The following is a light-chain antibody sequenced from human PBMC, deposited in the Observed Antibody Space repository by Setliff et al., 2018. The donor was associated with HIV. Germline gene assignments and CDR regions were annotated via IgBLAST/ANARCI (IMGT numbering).Light chain of an antibody. V-gene: IGLV2-14*01. CDR3: SSYTSNFMLG. CDR2: EVT. J-gene: IGLJ3*02. CDR1: SSDVGDYNL. Sequence: QSVLTQPASVSGSPGQSITISCTGTSSDVGDYNLVSWYQHHPGEAPKLLIYEVTSRPSGVSGRFSGSKSGNTASLTISGLQAADEADYYCSSYTSNFMLGFGGGTKVTGL.